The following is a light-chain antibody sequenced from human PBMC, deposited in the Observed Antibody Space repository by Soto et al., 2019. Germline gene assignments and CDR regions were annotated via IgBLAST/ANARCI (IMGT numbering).Light chain of an antibody. CDR2: DAS. V-gene: IGKV1-5*01. J-gene: IGKJ1*01. Sequence: DIQMTQSPSTLSASVGDRVTITCRASQSITNRLGCYQQKPRKAPQVLIYDASNLEYGVPSRFSGSGFGTEFLLTISSLQPDDFATYWCQHYGGMWTFGQGTKVDIK. CDR1: QSITNR. CDR3: QHYGGMWT.